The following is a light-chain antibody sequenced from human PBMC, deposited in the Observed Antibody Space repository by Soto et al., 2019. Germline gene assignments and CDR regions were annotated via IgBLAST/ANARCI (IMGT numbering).Light chain of an antibody. J-gene: IGKJ3*01. CDR3: QQYHNWVT. CDR2: GAS. V-gene: IGKV3D-15*01. CDR1: QSISSN. Sequence: EIVMTQSPATLSVSPGERATLSCRASQSISSNLAWYQQKLGQAPRLLIFGASTRATGIPARFSGSGSGTEFTLTITSLQSEDFAVYYCQQYHNWVTFGPGTKVDIK.